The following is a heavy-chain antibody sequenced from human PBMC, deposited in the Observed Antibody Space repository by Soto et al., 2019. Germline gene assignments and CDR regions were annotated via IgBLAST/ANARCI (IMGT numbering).Heavy chain of an antibody. CDR3: AILHSSISGSYKAAAFDI. J-gene: IGHJ3*02. D-gene: IGHD1-26*01. CDR2: IIPIFGTA. CDR1: GGTFSSYA. Sequence: SVKVSCKASGGTFSSYAISWVRQAPGQGLEWMGGIIPIFGTANYAQKFQGRVTITADESTSTAYMELSSLRSEDTAVYYCAILHSSISGSYKAAAFDIWGQGTMVTVSS. V-gene: IGHV1-69*13.